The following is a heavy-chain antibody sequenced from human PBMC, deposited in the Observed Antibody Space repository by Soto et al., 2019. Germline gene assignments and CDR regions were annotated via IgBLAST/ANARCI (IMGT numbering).Heavy chain of an antibody. D-gene: IGHD2-2*01. V-gene: IGHV3-21*01. Sequence: GASLILSCGASGFTFSSFSMKWFRQAPGEDLEWISSISTGSTNLYYADPVKGRFTISRDNARSSLYLHMNSLRAEDTAVYYCARDSRIVGTPAMGSVGFDPWGQGT. J-gene: IGHJ5*02. CDR1: GFTFSSFS. CDR3: ARDSRIVGTPAMGSVGFDP. CDR2: ISTGSTNL.